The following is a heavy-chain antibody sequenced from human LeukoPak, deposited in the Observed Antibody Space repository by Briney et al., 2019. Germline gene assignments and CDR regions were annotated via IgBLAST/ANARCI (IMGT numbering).Heavy chain of an antibody. J-gene: IGHJ6*03. Sequence: SETLSLTCTVSGGSISSYYWSWIRQPPGKGLEWIGYIYYSGSTNYNPSLKSRVTISVDTSKNQFSLKLSSVTAADTAVYYCAREAELYNYYKTSGAKGPRSPSP. CDR3: AREAELYNYYKTS. V-gene: IGHV4-59*12. D-gene: IGHD3-10*01. CDR1: GGSISSYY. CDR2: IYYSGST.